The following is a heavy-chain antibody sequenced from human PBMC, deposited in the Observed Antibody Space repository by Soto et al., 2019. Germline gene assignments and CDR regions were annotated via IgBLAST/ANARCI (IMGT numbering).Heavy chain of an antibody. V-gene: IGHV1-69*02. D-gene: IGHD1-20*01. Sequence: ASVKVSCKASGGTFSSYTISWVRQAPGQGLEWMGRIIPILGIANYAQKFQGRVTITADKSTSTAYMELSSLRSEDTAVYYCARGVYNWNQGHYYYYMDVWGKGTTVTVSS. J-gene: IGHJ6*03. CDR3: ARGVYNWNQGHYYYYMDV. CDR2: IIPILGIA. CDR1: GGTFSSYT.